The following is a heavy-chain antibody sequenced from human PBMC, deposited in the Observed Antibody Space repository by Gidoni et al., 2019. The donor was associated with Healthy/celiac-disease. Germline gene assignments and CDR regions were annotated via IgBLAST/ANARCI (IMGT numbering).Heavy chain of an antibody. D-gene: IGHD1-26*01. V-gene: IGHV3-30-3*01. J-gene: IGHJ2*01. CDR1: GCTFSSYA. CDR2: ISYDGSNK. Sequence: QVQLVESGGGVVQPGGSLRLSCSASGCTFSSYAMHWVRQAPGKGLEWVAVISYDGSNKYYADSVKGRFTRSRDNSKNTLYLQMNSLRAEDTAVYYCARWELHSMYWYFDLWGCGTLVTVSS. CDR3: ARWELHSMYWYFDL.